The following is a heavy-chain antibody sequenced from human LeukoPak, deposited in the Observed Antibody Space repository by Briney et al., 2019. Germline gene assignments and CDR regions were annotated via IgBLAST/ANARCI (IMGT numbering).Heavy chain of an antibody. Sequence: GGSLRLSCAASGFPFSNYWMSWIRQTPGKGLEWVGNINQGGSEKYYVDSVKGRFTISRDNAKNSLYLQINSPTVEDTAVYYCSNGYCSGDSCYWGQGTLVTVST. V-gene: IGHV3-7*01. CDR1: GFPFSNYW. J-gene: IGHJ4*02. CDR3: SNGYCSGDSCY. CDR2: INQGGSEK. D-gene: IGHD2-15*01.